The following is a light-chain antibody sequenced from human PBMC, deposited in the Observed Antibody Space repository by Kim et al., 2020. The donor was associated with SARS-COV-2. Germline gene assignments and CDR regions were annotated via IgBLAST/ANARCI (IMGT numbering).Light chain of an antibody. CDR2: AVS. CDR1: YDDIGDYDF. V-gene: IGLV2-11*03. Sequence: PGQSVTISCSGTYDDIGDYDFVSWYQQHPGQAPKLIIYAVSERPSGVPDRFSGSKSGNTASLTISGLQAVDEADYYCSSFASTNTLFGGGTQLTVL. CDR3: SSFASTNTL. J-gene: IGLJ2*01.